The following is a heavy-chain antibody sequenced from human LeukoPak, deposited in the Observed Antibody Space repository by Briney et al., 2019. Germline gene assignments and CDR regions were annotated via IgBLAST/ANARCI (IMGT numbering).Heavy chain of an antibody. J-gene: IGHJ6*01. Sequence: PGGSLTLSCAACGLPFEEYAEQWPRQPPGRALVWVSLISGGGGSTYYANSVKGRFTISRDNSKNSLYLQMNSLRTEDTALYYCAKEAKPYSYGYYYYYGMDVWGQGTTVTVSS. V-gene: IGHV3-43*02. CDR3: AKEAKPYSYGYYYYYGMDV. D-gene: IGHD5-18*01. CDR2: ISGGGGST. CDR1: GLPFEEYA.